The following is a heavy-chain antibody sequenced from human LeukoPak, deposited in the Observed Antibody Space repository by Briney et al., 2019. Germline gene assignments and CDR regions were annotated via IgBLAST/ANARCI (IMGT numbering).Heavy chain of an antibody. Sequence: SSYNMHWIRQPPGKGLEWIGEINHSGSTNYNPSLKSRVTISVDTSKNQFSLKLSSVTAADTAVYYCARHRGSGGYLPFDYWGQGTLVTVSS. V-gene: IGHV4-34*01. D-gene: IGHD3-10*01. CDR1: SSYN. CDR3: ARHRGSGGYLPFDY. CDR2: INHSGST. J-gene: IGHJ4*02.